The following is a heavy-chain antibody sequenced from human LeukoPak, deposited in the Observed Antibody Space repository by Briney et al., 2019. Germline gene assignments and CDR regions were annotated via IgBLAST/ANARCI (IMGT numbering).Heavy chain of an antibody. J-gene: IGHJ6*02. CDR3: AKDLYYYDSSGYYPTTGYYYYYGMDV. V-gene: IGHV3-30*18. CDR2: VSYDGSNK. Sequence: GGSLSLSCAASGFTFSSYGIHWVRKPPAKGQERESVVSYDGSNKYYADSAKGRFTISRDNSKNTLYLQMSSLRAEDTAVYYCAKDLYYYDSSGYYPTTGYYYYYGMDVWGQGTTVTVSS. CDR1: GFTFSSYG. D-gene: IGHD3-22*01.